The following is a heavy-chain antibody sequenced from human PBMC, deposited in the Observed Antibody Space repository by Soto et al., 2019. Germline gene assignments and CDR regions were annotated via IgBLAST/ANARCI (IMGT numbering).Heavy chain of an antibody. V-gene: IGHV4-59*08. D-gene: IGHD3-3*01. CDR1: GGSVSTFY. J-gene: IGHJ4*02. Sequence: PSGTLSLTCTVSGGSVSTFYWSWFRQPPGEGLEWIGYISYSGGPNYSPSLKSRLTISMDTSKNQFSLKLNSVTAADTAVYYCAGDSTPSRFFHWGQGTLVTVSS. CDR3: AGDSTPSRFFH. CDR2: ISYSGGP.